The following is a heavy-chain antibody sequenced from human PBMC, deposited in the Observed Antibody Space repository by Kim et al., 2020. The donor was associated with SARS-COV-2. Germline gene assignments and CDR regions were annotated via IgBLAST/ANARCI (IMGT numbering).Heavy chain of an antibody. V-gene: IGHV3-23*01. Sequence: GRFTLSRDNSKNTLYLQMNSLGAEDTAVYYCAKDLYYDIVTGTNLGVFDPWGQGTLVTVCS. D-gene: IGHD3-9*01. J-gene: IGHJ5*02. CDR3: AKDLYYDIVTGTNLGVFDP.